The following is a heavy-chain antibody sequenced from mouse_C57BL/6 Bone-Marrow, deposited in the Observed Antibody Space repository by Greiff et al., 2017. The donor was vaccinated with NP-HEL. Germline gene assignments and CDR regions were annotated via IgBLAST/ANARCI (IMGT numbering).Heavy chain of an antibody. Sequence: QVQLQQSGPELVKPGASVKISCKASGYTFTDYYINWVKQRPGQGLEWIGWIFPGSGSTYYNEKFKGKATLTVDKSSSTAYMLLSSLTSEDSAVYFCARGGIITTVVARDWYFDVWGTGTTVTVSS. CDR1: GYTFTDYY. V-gene: IGHV1-75*01. D-gene: IGHD1-1*01. CDR3: ARGGIITTVVARDWYFDV. J-gene: IGHJ1*03. CDR2: IFPGSGST.